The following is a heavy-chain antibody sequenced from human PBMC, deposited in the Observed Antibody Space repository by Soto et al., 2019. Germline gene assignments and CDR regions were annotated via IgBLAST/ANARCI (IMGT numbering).Heavy chain of an antibody. CDR2: ISSSSSHT. CDR3: ARGGYAASGYY. D-gene: IGHD3-22*01. J-gene: IGHJ4*02. CDR1: RFTFSNYS. V-gene: IGHV3-21*01. Sequence: EVQLVESGGGLVKPGGSLRLSCAASRFTFSNYSMNWVRQAPGKGLEWVSSISSSSSHTYYADSVKGRFTISRDNAKRSLYLQMDSLRAEDTAVYYCARGGYAASGYYWGQGTLVTVSS.